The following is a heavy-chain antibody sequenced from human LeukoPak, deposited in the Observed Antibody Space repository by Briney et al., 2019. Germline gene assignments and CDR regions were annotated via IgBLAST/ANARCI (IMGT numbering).Heavy chain of an antibody. V-gene: IGHV3-7*01. D-gene: IGHD3-22*01. CDR2: IKKDGSEN. CDR3: ARVGRDSSGYRGGLDY. CDR1: GFTFSSYW. J-gene: IGHJ4*02. Sequence: GGSLRLSCAASGFTFSSYWMSWVRQAPGKGLEWVANIKKDGSENYYVDSVKGRFTISRDNAKKSLYLQMKSLRAEDTAVYYCARVGRDSSGYRGGLDYWGQGTLVTVSS.